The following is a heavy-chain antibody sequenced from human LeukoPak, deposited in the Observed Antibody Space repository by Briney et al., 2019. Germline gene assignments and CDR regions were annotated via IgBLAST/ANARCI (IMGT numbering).Heavy chain of an antibody. CDR2: IKSDGST. D-gene: IGHD3-22*01. Sequence: GGSLRLSCAASGSTFSTYWMHWVRQAPGKGLVWVSRIKSDGSTNYADSVKGRFTISRDNAKNTVSLQMNSLRPEDTGVYYCARAPSEIGGYYPEYFRHWGQGTLVTVSS. V-gene: IGHV3-74*01. CDR1: GSTFSTYW. CDR3: ARAPSEIGGYYPEYFRH. J-gene: IGHJ1*01.